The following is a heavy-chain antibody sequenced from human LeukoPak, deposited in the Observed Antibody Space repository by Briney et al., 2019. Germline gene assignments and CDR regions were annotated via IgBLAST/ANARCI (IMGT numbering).Heavy chain of an antibody. CDR2: INPNSGGT. CDR3: ARQAPPYDSSGYFDY. J-gene: IGHJ4*02. D-gene: IGHD3-22*01. CDR1: GYTFTGNY. Sequence: ASVKVSCKASGYTFTGNYMHWVRQAPGQGLEWMGWINPNSGGTNYAQKFQGRVTMTRDTSISTAYMELSRLRSDDTAVYYCARQAPPYDSSGYFDYWGQGTPVTVSS. V-gene: IGHV1-2*02.